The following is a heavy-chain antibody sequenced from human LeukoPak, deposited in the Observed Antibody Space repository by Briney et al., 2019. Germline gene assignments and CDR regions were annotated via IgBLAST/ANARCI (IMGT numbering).Heavy chain of an antibody. J-gene: IGHJ4*02. CDR3: AKGDVDSPMNFYH. Sequence: GGSLRLSCAASGFIFDDFTIHWVRQVPGKGLEWVSLINWDGGSTYYADSVKGRFTISRDNSKNSLYLQMESLTTEDTAFYYCAKGDVDSPMNFYHWGQGTLVTVSS. V-gene: IGHV3-43*01. D-gene: IGHD5-12*01. CDR1: GFIFDDFT. CDR2: INWDGGST.